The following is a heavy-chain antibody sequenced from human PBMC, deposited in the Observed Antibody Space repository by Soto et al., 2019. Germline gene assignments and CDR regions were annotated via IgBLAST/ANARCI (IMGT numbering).Heavy chain of an antibody. Sequence: EVQLLESGGGLVQPGGSLRLSCAASGFTFSSYAMSWVRQAPGKGLEWVSAISGSGGSTYYADSVKGRFTISRDNSKNTLYLQMNSLRAEDTAVYYCAKGPKHYYDSSGYYPTAEYFQHWGQGTLVTVSS. CDR3: AKGPKHYYDSSGYYPTAEYFQH. CDR2: ISGSGGST. CDR1: GFTFSSYA. J-gene: IGHJ1*01. V-gene: IGHV3-23*01. D-gene: IGHD3-22*01.